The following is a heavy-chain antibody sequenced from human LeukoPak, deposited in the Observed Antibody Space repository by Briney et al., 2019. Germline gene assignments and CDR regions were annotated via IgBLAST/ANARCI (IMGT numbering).Heavy chain of an antibody. Sequence: PGGSLRLSCAASGFTFSSYSMNWARQAPGKGLEWVSYISSSSTIYYADSVKGRFTISRDNAKNSLYLQMNSLRAEDTAVYYCARGGNSLDYWGQGTLVTVSS. J-gene: IGHJ4*02. CDR1: GFTFSSYS. D-gene: IGHD3-10*01. CDR2: ISSSSTI. V-gene: IGHV3-48*01. CDR3: ARGGNSLDY.